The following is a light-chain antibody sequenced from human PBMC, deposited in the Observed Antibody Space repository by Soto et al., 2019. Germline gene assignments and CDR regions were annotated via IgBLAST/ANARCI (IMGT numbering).Light chain of an antibody. V-gene: IGKV3-20*01. Sequence: EVVLTPSPGTLSLSPGDRATLSCRASQTVASNFLAWYQHKPGQSPRLLIYGASTRATDIPDRFSGSGSWPDFTLTISRLEPEDSAVYYCQQYGTSPPRPSGGGPKVEIK. CDR2: GAS. J-gene: IGKJ4*01. CDR1: QTVASNF. CDR3: QQYGTSPPRP.